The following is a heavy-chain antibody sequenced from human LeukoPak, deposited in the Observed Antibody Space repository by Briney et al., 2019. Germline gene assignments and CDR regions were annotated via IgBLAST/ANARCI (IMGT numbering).Heavy chain of an antibody. CDR1: GYTFTSYY. J-gene: IGHJ4*02. V-gene: IGHV1-46*01. D-gene: IGHD3-22*01. CDR3: ARGYYYDSSGYYLTDFDY. Sequence: ASVKVSCKASGYTFTSYYMHWVRRAPGQGLEWMGILNPSGGSTSYAQKFQGRVTMTRDTSTSTVYMELSSLRSEDTAVYYCARGYYYDSSGYYLTDFDYWGQGTLVTVSS. CDR2: LNPSGGST.